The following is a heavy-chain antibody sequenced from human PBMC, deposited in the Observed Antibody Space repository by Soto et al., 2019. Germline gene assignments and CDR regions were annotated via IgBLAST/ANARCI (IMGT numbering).Heavy chain of an antibody. D-gene: IGHD1-26*01. V-gene: IGHV3-23*01. J-gene: IGHJ3*02. CDR1: GFTFSSYA. CDR3: AKRGPKQWEEAGAFDI. CDR2: ISGSGGST. Sequence: GGSLRLSCAASGFTFSSYAMSWVRQAPGKGLEWVSAISGSGGSTYYADSVKGRFTISRDNSKNTLYLQMNSLRAEDTAVYYCAKRGPKQWEEAGAFDIWGQGTMVTVSS.